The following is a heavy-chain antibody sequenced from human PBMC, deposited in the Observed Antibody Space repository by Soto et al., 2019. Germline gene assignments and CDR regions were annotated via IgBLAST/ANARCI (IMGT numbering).Heavy chain of an antibody. J-gene: IGHJ4*02. Sequence: QVQLQESGPGLVKPSQTLSLTCTVSGGSISSGDYYWSWIRQPPGKGLEWIGYIYYSGSTYYNPSLKSRVTTSVDTSNNQFSLKLSSVTAADTAVYYCARGRTVTANSRPYYFDYWGQGTLVTVSS. CDR3: ARGRTVTANSRPYYFDY. CDR2: IYYSGST. CDR1: GGSISSGDYY. D-gene: IGHD4-4*01. V-gene: IGHV4-30-4*01.